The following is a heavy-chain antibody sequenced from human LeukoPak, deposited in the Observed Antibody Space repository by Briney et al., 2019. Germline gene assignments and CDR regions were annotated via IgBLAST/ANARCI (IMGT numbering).Heavy chain of an antibody. CDR2: ISSSGGHI. V-gene: IGHV3-21*01. Sequence: GGSLRLSCAASGFTFTSYYMNWVRQAPGKGLEWVSFISSSGGHIYYADSVKGRFTISRDNAKNSLYLQMNSLRAEDTAVYYCARGSSSWPYYYNLDVWGQGTTVTVS. D-gene: IGHD6-6*01. CDR1: GFTFTSYY. CDR3: ARGSSSWPYYYNLDV. J-gene: IGHJ6*02.